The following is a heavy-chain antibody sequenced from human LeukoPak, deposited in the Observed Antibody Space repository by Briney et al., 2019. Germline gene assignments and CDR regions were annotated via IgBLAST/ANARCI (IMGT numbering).Heavy chain of an antibody. CDR1: GYTFTSYG. D-gene: IGHD3-22*01. CDR2: ISAYNGNT. CDR3: ARLYYYYDSSGYSIQLEFDY. V-gene: IGHV1-18*01. J-gene: IGHJ4*02. Sequence: ASVKVSCKASGYTFTSYGISWVRQAPGQGLEWMGWISAYNGNTNYAQKLQGRVTMTTDTSTSTAYMELRSLRSDDTAVYYCARLYYYYDSSGYSIQLEFDYWGQGTLVTVSS.